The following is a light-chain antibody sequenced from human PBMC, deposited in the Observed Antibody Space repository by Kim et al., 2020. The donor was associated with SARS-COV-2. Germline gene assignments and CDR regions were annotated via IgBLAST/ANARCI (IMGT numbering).Light chain of an antibody. Sequence: ATVGDRVTITCQASQDISNYLNWYQQKPGKAPKLLIYDASNLETGVPSRFSGSGSGTDFTFTISSLQPEDIATYYCQQYDNLPSYTFGQGTKLEI. CDR1: QDISNY. J-gene: IGKJ2*01. CDR2: DAS. CDR3: QQYDNLPSYT. V-gene: IGKV1-33*01.